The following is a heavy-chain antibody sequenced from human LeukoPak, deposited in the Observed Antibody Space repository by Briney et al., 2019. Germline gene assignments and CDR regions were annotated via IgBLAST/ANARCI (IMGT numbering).Heavy chain of an antibody. D-gene: IGHD1-26*01. V-gene: IGHV3-21*01. CDR1: AFTFSSYS. CDR3: ARVVGATTYSDY. Sequence: GGSLRLSCAASAFTFSSYSMNWVRQAPGKGLEWVSSISSSSSYIYYADSVKGRFTISRDNAKNSLYLQMNSLRAEDTAVYYCARVVGATTYSDYWGQGTLVTVSS. CDR2: ISSSSSYI. J-gene: IGHJ4*02.